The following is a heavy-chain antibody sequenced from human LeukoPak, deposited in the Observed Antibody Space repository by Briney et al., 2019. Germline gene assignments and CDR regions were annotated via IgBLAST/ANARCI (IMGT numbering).Heavy chain of an antibody. V-gene: IGHV3-48*03. D-gene: IGHD3-10*01. CDR3: ARSRGSGSYYTYYFDY. CDR2: ISSSGSTI. Sequence: PGGSLRLSCAASGFIFSIYEMNWVRQAPGRGLEWVSYISSSGSTIYYADSVKGRFTISRDNSKNTLYLQMNSLRAEDTAVYYCARSRGSGSYYTYYFDYWGQGTLVTVSS. J-gene: IGHJ4*02. CDR1: GFIFSIYE.